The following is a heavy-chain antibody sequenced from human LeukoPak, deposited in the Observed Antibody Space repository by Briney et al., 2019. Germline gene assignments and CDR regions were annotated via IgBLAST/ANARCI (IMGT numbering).Heavy chain of an antibody. CDR2: IYHSGST. V-gene: IGHV4-38-2*02. CDR3: AKSNGYGLIDI. D-gene: IGHD3-10*01. J-gene: IGHJ3*02. CDR1: GYSISSRYY. Sequence: SETLSLTCTVSGYSISSRYYWGWIRQPPGKGLEWIGSIYHSGSTYYNSSLKGRVTISLDTSRNQFSLKLNSVTAADTAVYYCAKSNGYGLIDIWGQGTMVTVSS.